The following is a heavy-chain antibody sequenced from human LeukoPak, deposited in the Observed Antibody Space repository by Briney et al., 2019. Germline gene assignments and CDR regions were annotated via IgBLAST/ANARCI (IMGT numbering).Heavy chain of an antibody. J-gene: IGHJ1*01. D-gene: IGHD1-26*01. Sequence: GGPLRLSCAASGFTFSSYGMHWVRQAPGKGLEWVSYISSSSTIYYADSVKGRFTISRDNAKNSLYLQMNSLRAEDTAVYYCARAPGGSFFAEYFQHWGQGTLVTVSS. CDR1: GFTFSSYG. V-gene: IGHV3-48*01. CDR3: ARAPGGSFFAEYFQH. CDR2: ISSSSTI.